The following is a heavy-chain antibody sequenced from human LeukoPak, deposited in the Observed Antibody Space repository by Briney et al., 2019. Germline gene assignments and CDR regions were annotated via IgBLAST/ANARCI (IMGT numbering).Heavy chain of an antibody. D-gene: IGHD1-26*01. V-gene: IGHV4-34*01. J-gene: IGHJ4*02. Sequence: SETLSLTCAVYGGSFSDYYWTWIRQPPGKGLEWIGEINHVETANYNPSLKSRVAISVDTSKSQFSLRLNSVTAADTAVYYCVRLKGWEFHLDYWGQGILVTVSS. CDR1: GGSFSDYY. CDR2: INHVETA. CDR3: VRLKGWEFHLDY.